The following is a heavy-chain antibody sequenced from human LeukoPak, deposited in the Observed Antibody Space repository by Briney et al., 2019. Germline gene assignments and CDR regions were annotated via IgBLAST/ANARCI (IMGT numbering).Heavy chain of an antibody. CDR3: ARRCAGGDCYGAFDY. CDR2: ISYSGSP. CDR1: DDSISSNDYY. D-gene: IGHD2-21*01. V-gene: IGHV4-39*01. J-gene: IGHJ4*02. Sequence: PSETLSLTCTVSDDSISSNDYYWGWIRQPPGKGLVWIGSISYSGSPYYKPSLMSRVTISVDTSKNQFSLKLSSVTAADTAVYYCARRCAGGDCYGAFDYWGQGTLVTVSS.